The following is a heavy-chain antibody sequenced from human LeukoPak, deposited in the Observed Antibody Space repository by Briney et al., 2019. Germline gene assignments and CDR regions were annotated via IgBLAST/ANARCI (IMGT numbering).Heavy chain of an antibody. Sequence: SETLSLTCTVSGGSISSYYWSWIRQPPGKGLEWIGHIYYSGSTNYNPSLKSRVTISVDTSKNQFSLKLSSVTAADTAVYYCARGSGGNYYYYMDVWGKGTTVTISS. CDR3: ARGSGGNYYYYMDV. V-gene: IGHV4-59*01. J-gene: IGHJ6*03. CDR1: GGSISSYY. D-gene: IGHD3-10*01. CDR2: IYYSGST.